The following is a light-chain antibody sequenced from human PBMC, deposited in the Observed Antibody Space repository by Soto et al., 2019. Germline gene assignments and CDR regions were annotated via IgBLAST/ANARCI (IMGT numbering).Light chain of an antibody. CDR2: DAS. J-gene: IGKJ4*01. CDR1: QDISNY. Sequence: DIQMTQSPSSLSASVGDRVTITCHASQDISNYLNWYQQKPGKAPKLLIYDASNLETGVPSRFSGSGSGTDFTFTISSLQPEDIATYYCRQYYNLPLTFGGGTKVDIK. V-gene: IGKV1-33*01. CDR3: RQYYNLPLT.